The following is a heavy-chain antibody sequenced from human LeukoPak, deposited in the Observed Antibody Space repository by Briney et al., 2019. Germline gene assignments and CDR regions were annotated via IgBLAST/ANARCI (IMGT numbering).Heavy chain of an antibody. V-gene: IGHV3-23*01. CDR3: AKKGQADDNGKPD. CDR2: ISRGVGTT. Sequence: GGSLRLSCAASGFTFSSYDLSWVRQAPGKGLECVAAISRGVGTTYYADSVKGRFTISRDNSKNTLYLQMNDLRVDDTAVYYCAKKGQADDNGKPDWGQGALVTVSS. J-gene: IGHJ4*02. CDR1: GFTFSSYD. D-gene: IGHD1-1*01.